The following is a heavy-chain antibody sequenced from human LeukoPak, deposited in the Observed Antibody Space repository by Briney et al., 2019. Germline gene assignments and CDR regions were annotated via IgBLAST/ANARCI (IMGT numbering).Heavy chain of an antibody. Sequence: SETLSLTCAVYGGSFSGYYWSWIRQPPGKGLEWIGEINHRGSTNYNPSLKSRVTISVDTSKNQFSLKLSSVTAADTAVYYCARERHSSGWYAEGPRYFDLWGRGTLVTVSS. CDR2: INHRGST. J-gene: IGHJ2*01. V-gene: IGHV4-34*01. D-gene: IGHD6-19*01. CDR3: ARERHSSGWYAEGPRYFDL. CDR1: GGSFSGYY.